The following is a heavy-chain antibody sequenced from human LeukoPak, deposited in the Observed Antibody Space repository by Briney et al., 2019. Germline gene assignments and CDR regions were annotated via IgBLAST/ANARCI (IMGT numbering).Heavy chain of an antibody. CDR3: ANDYYYGSGSYYTY. Sequence: GGSLRLSCAASGFAFSSYGMHWVRQAPGKGLAWVSRINSDGSSTTYADSVKGRFTISRDNTKNTLFLQMNSLRAEDTAVYYCANDYYYGSGSYYTYWGQGTLVTVSS. CDR2: INSDGSST. CDR1: GFAFSSYG. J-gene: IGHJ4*02. D-gene: IGHD3-10*01. V-gene: IGHV3-74*01.